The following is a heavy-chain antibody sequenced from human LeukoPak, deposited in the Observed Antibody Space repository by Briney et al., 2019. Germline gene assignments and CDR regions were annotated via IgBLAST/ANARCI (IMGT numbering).Heavy chain of an antibody. Sequence: GGSLRLSCAASGFTFSSYSMNWVRQAPGKGLEWVSSISSSSSYIFYADSVKGRFTISRDNAKNSLYLQMNSLRAEDTAVYYCASFQVERQGYWGQGTLVTVSS. V-gene: IGHV3-21*01. J-gene: IGHJ4*02. CDR3: ASFQVERQGY. CDR1: GFTFSSYS. D-gene: IGHD1-26*01. CDR2: ISSSSSYI.